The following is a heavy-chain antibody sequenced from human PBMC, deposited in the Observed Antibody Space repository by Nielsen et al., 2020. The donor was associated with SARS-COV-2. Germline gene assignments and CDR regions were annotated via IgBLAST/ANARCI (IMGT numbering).Heavy chain of an antibody. V-gene: IGHV1-3*01. Sequence: ASVKVSCKASRYSIASYCMNWVRQAPGQRLEWRGWINACNGNTRYSQKFPGRVTITRDKSASTAYMELSSLRSEDTAVYYCARHRRGYIDYWGQGTLVTVSS. J-gene: IGHJ4*02. CDR1: RYSIASYC. CDR2: INACNGNT. CDR3: ARHRRGYIDY.